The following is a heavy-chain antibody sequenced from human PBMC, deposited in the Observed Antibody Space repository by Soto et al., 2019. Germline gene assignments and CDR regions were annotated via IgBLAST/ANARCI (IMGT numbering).Heavy chain of an antibody. V-gene: IGHV4-31*03. Sequence: QVQLQESGPGLVKPSQTLSLTCTVSGGSISSGGYYWSWIRQHPGKGLEWIGYIYYSGSTYYNPSLKSRVTISVDTSKNQFSLKLSSVTAADTAVYYCARDPGGASLGAHYYYYYGMDVWGQGTTVTVSS. CDR2: IYYSGST. CDR3: ARDPGGASLGAHYYYYYGMDV. CDR1: GGSISSGGYY. J-gene: IGHJ6*02. D-gene: IGHD2-8*02.